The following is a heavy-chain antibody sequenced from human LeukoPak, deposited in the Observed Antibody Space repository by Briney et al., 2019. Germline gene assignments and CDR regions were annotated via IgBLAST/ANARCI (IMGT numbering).Heavy chain of an antibody. CDR1: GFTSSSYG. Sequence: GGSLRLSCAASGFTSSSYGMNWVRQAPGKGLEWVSGISGRSDNTYHADSVKGRFTIARDNSKNTPYLQMNSLRADDTAVYYCAKSSWSGIYYFDYWGQGTLVTVSS. D-gene: IGHD6-19*01. J-gene: IGHJ4*02. CDR2: ISGRSDNT. V-gene: IGHV3-23*01. CDR3: AKSSWSGIYYFDY.